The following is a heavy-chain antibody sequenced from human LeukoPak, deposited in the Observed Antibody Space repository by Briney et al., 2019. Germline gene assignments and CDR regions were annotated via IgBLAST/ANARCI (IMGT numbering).Heavy chain of an antibody. D-gene: IGHD3-10*01. V-gene: IGHV3-11*01. CDR2: ISSSGSTI. CDR1: GFTFSDYY. CDR3: ARYLWFGELFDY. Sequence: GGSLRLSCAASGFTFSDYYMSWIRQAPGKGLEWVSYISSSGSTIYYADSVKGRFTISRDNAKYSLYLQMNSLRAEDTAVYYCARYLWFGELFDYWGQGTLVTVSS. J-gene: IGHJ4*02.